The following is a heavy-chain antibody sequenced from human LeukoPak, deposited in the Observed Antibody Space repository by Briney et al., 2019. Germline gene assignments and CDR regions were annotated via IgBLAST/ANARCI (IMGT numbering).Heavy chain of an antibody. V-gene: IGHV3-23*01. J-gene: IGHJ4*02. D-gene: IGHD1-26*01. CDR3: ARYSGSYYYPPAWDL. CDR1: GFTFSNNA. CDR2: ASTSGGSA. Sequence: GGSLRLSCAASGFTFSNNAMSWVRQAPGKGLEWVSAASTSGGSAYYADSVKGRFTISRDNSKNTLYLQMDSLRADDTAVYYCARYSGSYYYPPAWDLWGQGTLVTVSS.